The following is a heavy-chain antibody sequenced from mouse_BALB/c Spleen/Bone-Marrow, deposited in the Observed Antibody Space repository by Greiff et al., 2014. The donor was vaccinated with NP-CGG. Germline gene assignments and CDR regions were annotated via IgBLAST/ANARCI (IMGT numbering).Heavy chain of an antibody. V-gene: IGHV3-1*02. CDR2: IHYSGGA. D-gene: IGHD3-3*01. J-gene: IGHJ2*01. CDR1: GYSITSGYT. Sequence: VQLQQSGPDLVRPSQSLSLTCTVSGYSITSGYTWYWIRQFPGNQLEWMGDIHYSGGANYNPFLKSRISITRDTSKNHFFLQLNSVTTEDTATYYCARGGLDFDYWGQGATLTVSS. CDR3: ARGGLDFDY.